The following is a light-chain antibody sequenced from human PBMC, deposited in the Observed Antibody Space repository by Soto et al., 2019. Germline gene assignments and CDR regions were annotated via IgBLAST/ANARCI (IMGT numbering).Light chain of an antibody. CDR2: GAS. V-gene: IGKV3-15*01. CDR3: QQYNNWPWT. CDR1: QSVSSN. Sequence: EIVMTQSPATLSVSPGERATLSCRASQSVSSNLAWYQQKPGQAPRLLIYGASTRATGIPARFSGSGSGTXXXXXXSXLQSEDFAVYYCQQYNNWPWTFGQGNKVEIK. J-gene: IGKJ1*01.